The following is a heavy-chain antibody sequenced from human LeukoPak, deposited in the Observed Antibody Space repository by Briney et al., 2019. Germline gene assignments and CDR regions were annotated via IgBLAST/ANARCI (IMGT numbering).Heavy chain of an antibody. CDR2: ISNDGSKK. Sequence: GRSLRLSCAASGFILSSYAMHWVRQAPGKGLEWVAVISNDGSKKYSADSVRGRFIISRDNSKNTLYLQMNSLRVDDTAVYYCARSLYARRSNYDTSGSPYYYYGMDVWGQGTTVTVSS. CDR1: GFILSSYA. V-gene: IGHV3-30*04. CDR3: ARSLYARRSNYDTSGSPYYYYGMDV. D-gene: IGHD3-22*01. J-gene: IGHJ6*02.